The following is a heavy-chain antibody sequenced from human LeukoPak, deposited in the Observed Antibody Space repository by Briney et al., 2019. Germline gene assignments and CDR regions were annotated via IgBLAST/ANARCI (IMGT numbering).Heavy chain of an antibody. CDR2: IKQDGSEK. D-gene: IGHD3-10*01. CDR1: GFTFSSYW. V-gene: IGHV3-7*01. Sequence: GGSLRLSCAASGFTFSSYWMSWVRQAPGKGLEWVANIKQDGSEKYYVDSVKGRFTISRDNAKNSLYLQMNSLRAEDTAAYYCARDLGLGGSGSYYNVDYFDYWGQGTLVTVSS. J-gene: IGHJ4*02. CDR3: ARDLGLGGSGSYYNVDYFDY.